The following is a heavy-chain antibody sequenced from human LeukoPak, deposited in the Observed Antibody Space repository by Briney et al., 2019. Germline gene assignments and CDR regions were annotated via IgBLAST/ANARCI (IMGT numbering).Heavy chain of an antibody. Sequence: ASVKVSCKASGYTFTSYDFNWVRQATGQRPEWMGWMSPNSGDTGYAQKFQGRVTMTEDTSTDTAYMELSSLRSEDTAVYYCATGSNPYYDSSGYYLDYWGQGTLVTVSS. V-gene: IGHV1-8*01. J-gene: IGHJ4*02. CDR2: MSPNSGDT. CDR3: ATGSNPYYDSSGYYLDY. D-gene: IGHD3-22*01. CDR1: GYTFTSYD.